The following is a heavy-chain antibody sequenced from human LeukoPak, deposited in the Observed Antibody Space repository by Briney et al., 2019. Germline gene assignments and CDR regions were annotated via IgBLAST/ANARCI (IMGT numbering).Heavy chain of an antibody. Sequence: GGSLRLSCAASGFTFSSYAMHWVRQAPGKGLEWVAVISYDGSNKYYADSVKGRFTISRDNSKNTLCLQMNSLRAEDTAVYYCARDALYSSSLSCIDVWGKGTTVTVSS. CDR3: ARDALYSSSLSCIDV. V-gene: IGHV3-30*04. CDR2: ISYDGSNK. CDR1: GFTFSSYA. D-gene: IGHD6-13*01. J-gene: IGHJ6*04.